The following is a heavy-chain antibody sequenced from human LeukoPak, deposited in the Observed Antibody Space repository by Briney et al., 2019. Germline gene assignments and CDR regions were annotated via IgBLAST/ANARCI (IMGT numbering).Heavy chain of an antibody. CDR3: ARICGSNWYNERGAFDV. D-gene: IGHD6-13*01. Sequence: ASVKGSCKASVYTFTGYYMHWGRHGPGQGLEWMGCIKPNSGGTNYAQKFQGRVTMTRDTSISTAYMELSRLRSDDTAVYYCARICGSNWYNERGAFDVWGQGTMVTVSS. CDR1: VYTFTGYY. V-gene: IGHV1-2*02. J-gene: IGHJ3*01. CDR2: IKPNSGGT.